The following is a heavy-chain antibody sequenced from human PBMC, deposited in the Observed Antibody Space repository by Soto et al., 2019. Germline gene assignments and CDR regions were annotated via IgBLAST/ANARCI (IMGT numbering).Heavy chain of an antibody. J-gene: IGHJ5*01. CDR1: GFTFSTYT. CDR2: ISGSGGSP. CDR3: AKARCSTTTSSVPDS. D-gene: IGHD2-2*01. Sequence: GGXLRLSCAASGFTFSTYTMSWVRQAPGKGLEWVSAISGSGGSPSYADSVQGRFTISRDNPKNTLYLQMNSLRVEDTAMYYCAKARCSTTTSSVPDSWGQGTLLTVSS. V-gene: IGHV3-23*01.